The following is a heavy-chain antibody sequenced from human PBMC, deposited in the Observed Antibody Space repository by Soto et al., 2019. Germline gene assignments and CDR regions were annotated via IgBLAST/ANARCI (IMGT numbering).Heavy chain of an antibody. V-gene: IGHV3-30*18. Sequence: GSLRLSCXASGFTFSSYGMHWVRQAPGKGLEWVAVISYDGSNKYYADSVKGRFTISRDNSKNTLYLQMNSLRAEDTAVYYCANIPLIYGDYVDVVGYYYGMDVWGQGTTVTVSS. J-gene: IGHJ6*02. CDR2: ISYDGSNK. CDR3: ANIPLIYGDYVDVVGYYYGMDV. D-gene: IGHD4-17*01. CDR1: GFTFSSYG.